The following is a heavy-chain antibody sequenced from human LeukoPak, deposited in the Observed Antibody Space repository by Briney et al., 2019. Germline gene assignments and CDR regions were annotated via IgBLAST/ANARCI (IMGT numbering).Heavy chain of an antibody. D-gene: IGHD1-26*01. J-gene: IGHJ4*02. V-gene: IGHV4-59*01. CDR1: GGSLSSYY. CDR2: IYYSVRT. CDR3: ARDHGIVGATIGFDY. Sequence: SQTMSPTCTVSGGSLSSYYSSWIRQPPQKGLEWNGYIYYSVRTNYNPSLKSRVTISVDTSKNQFSLKLSSVTAADTAVYYCARDHGIVGATIGFDYWGQGTLVTVSS.